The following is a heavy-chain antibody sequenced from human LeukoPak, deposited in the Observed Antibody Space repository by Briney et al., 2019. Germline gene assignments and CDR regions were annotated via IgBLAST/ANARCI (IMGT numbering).Heavy chain of an antibody. D-gene: IGHD3-10*01. CDR1: GGSISSGSYY. Sequence: SETPSLTCTVSGGSISSGSYYWSWIRQPAGKGLEWIGRIYTSGSTNYNPSLKSRVTMSVDTSKNQFSLKLSSVTAADTAVYHCARGDYYGSAPYGMDVWGQGTTVTVSS. V-gene: IGHV4-61*02. J-gene: IGHJ6*02. CDR2: IYTSGST. CDR3: ARGDYYGSAPYGMDV.